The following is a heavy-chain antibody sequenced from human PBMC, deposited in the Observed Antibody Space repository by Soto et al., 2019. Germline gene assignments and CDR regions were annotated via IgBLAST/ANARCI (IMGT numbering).Heavy chain of an antibody. CDR1: GDSVSNDNYY. CDR2: IYYSGTT. J-gene: IGHJ4*02. Sequence: SETLSLTCAVSGDSVSNDNYYWSWIRQPPGKGLEWIGYIYYSGTTNYNSYLKSRLSLSVDMSKNQFSLKLASVTAADTAMYFCARSQRGRTAFTFDYWGQGALVTVSS. D-gene: IGHD3-16*01. CDR3: ARSQRGRTAFTFDY. V-gene: IGHV4-61*01.